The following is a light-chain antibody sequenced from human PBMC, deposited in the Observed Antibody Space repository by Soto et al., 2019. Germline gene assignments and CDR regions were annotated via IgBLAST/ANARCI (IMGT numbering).Light chain of an antibody. V-gene: IGKV1-17*01. CDR2: AAS. CDR1: QGIGND. Sequence: DLQMTQSPSSLSASVGDRVTITCRASQGIGNDLGWYQQKPGKAPKRLIYAASSLQSGVPSRFSGSGSGTEFTLTTSSLQPEDFATYYCLQHNSYPRTFGQGTKVEIK. CDR3: LQHNSYPRT. J-gene: IGKJ1*01.